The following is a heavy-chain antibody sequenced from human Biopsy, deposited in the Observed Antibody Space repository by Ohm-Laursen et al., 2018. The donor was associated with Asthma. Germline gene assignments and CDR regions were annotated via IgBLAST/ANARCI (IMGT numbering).Heavy chain of an antibody. CDR2: INSVFGTT. J-gene: IGHJ4*02. CDR3: ARKAGSCISRTCYSLDF. V-gene: IGHV1-69*13. CDR1: GGTFNTYV. D-gene: IGHD2-2*01. Sequence: PVKVSCKSLGGTFNTYVIGWVRQAPGQGLERKGGINSVFGTTTYTQKFKDRVTITADDSTSTVYMELSSLRSEDTAVYYCARKAGSCISRTCYSLDFWGQGTLVTVSS.